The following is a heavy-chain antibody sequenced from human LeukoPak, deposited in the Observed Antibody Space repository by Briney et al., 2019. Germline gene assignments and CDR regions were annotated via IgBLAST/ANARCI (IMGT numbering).Heavy chain of an antibody. Sequence: SGPTLVNPTQTLTLTCTISGFSLTTSGMCVNWLRQPPGKALEWLARIEWDDDKYYSTSLKTRLTISKDTSKNQVVLTMTNMDPVDSATYYCARRRGYSYAFDYWGQGILVTVSS. V-gene: IGHV2-70*11. CDR3: ARRRGYSYAFDY. D-gene: IGHD5-18*01. CDR2: IEWDDDK. J-gene: IGHJ4*02. CDR1: GFSLTTSGMC.